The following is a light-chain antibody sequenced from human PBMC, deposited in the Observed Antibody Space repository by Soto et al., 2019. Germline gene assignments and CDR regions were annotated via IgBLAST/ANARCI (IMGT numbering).Light chain of an antibody. V-gene: IGLV2-14*01. CDR1: SSDVGGYNY. Sequence: QSALTQPASVSGSPGQSVTISCTGTSSDVGGYNYVSWYQQHPGKAPKLMIYEVSTRPSGVSNRFSGSKSGNTASLTISGLQAEDGADYYCSSYTSSSTRVFGGGTKLTVL. J-gene: IGLJ3*02. CDR3: SSYTSSSTRV. CDR2: EVS.